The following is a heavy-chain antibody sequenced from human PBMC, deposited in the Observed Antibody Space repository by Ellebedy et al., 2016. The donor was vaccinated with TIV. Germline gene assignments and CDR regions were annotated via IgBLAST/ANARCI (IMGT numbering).Heavy chain of an antibody. CDR2: ISSSSSYI. Sequence: GESLKISCAASGFTFSSYAMSWVRQAPGKGLEWVSAISSSSSYIYYADSVKGRFTISRDNAKNSLYLQMNSLRAEDTAVYYCARPLLRELLSSDAFDIWGQGTMVTVSS. CDR1: GFTFSSYA. CDR3: ARPLLRELLSSDAFDI. D-gene: IGHD1-26*01. J-gene: IGHJ3*02. V-gene: IGHV3-21*01.